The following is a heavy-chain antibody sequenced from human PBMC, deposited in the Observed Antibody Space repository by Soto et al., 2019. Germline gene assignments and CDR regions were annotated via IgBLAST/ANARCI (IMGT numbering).Heavy chain of an antibody. Sequence: QPGGSLRLSCAASGFTFSNYGMRWVRQAPGKGLEWVAVISYDGSDKYYADSVKGRFTISRDDSKNMLYLQMNSLRPEDTAVYYCAKDRGRIADNYFDPWGQGTRVTVSS. CDR1: GFTFSNYG. J-gene: IGHJ5*02. CDR3: AKDRGRIADNYFDP. D-gene: IGHD3-10*01. V-gene: IGHV3-30*18. CDR2: ISYDGSDK.